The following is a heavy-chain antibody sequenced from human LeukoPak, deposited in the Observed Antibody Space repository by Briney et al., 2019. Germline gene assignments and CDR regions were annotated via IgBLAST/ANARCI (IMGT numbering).Heavy chain of an antibody. J-gene: IGHJ4*02. CDR3: ARDPWPGVDY. Sequence: SETLSLTCTVSGGSISSSTYYWGWIRQPPGKGLEWIGYIYYSGSTYYNPSLKSRVTISVDTSKNQFSLKLSSVTAADTAVYYCARDPWPGVDYWGQGTLVTVSS. CDR2: IYYSGST. CDR1: GGSISSSTYY. V-gene: IGHV4-39*07. D-gene: IGHD7-27*01.